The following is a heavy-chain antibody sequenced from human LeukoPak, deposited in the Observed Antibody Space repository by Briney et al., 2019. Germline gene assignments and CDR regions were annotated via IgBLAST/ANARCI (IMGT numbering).Heavy chain of an antibody. V-gene: IGHV4-4*02. CDR3: ARTPRVQLWFVDAFDI. J-gene: IGHJ3*02. Sequence: SGTLSLTCAVSGGSISSSNWWSWVRQPPGKGLEWIGEIYHSGSTNYNPSLKSRVTISVDKSKNQFSLKLSSVTAADTAVYYCARTPRVQLWFVDAFDIWGQGTMVTVSS. CDR2: IYHSGST. D-gene: IGHD5-18*01. CDR1: GGSISSSNW.